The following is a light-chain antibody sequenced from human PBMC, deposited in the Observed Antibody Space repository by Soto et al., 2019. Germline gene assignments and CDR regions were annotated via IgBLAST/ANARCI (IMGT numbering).Light chain of an antibody. CDR1: QSIVRN. J-gene: IGKJ4*01. CDR2: TAS. Sequence: IPMTQSPSSLSASVGDRVTITCRASQSIVRNLNWYQQKPGKAPELLIYTASNLESGVPSRFSGSGSGTDFALTISSLQPEDSAVYYCQQSHSSPLSFGGGTKVEF. CDR3: QQSHSSPLS. V-gene: IGKV1-39*01.